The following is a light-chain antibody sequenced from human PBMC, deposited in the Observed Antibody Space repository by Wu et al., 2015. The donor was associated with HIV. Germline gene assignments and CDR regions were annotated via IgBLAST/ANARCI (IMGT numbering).Light chain of an antibody. CDR2: GAS. V-gene: IGKV1D-13*01. CDR3: QHFNYYFVT. Sequence: VQLTQSPSSLSASVGDRVTITCRASQGINNFLAWYQQKPGKPPSLLIYGASNLEDGVPSRFSGSASGTHFTLTINNVQPEDFATYYCQHFNYYFVTFGLGTRLEMK. CDR1: QGINNF. J-gene: IGKJ5*01.